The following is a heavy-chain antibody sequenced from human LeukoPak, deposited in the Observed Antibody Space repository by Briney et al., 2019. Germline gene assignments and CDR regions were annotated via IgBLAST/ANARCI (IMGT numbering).Heavy chain of an antibody. CDR2: IYNSGST. D-gene: IGHD6-13*01. CDR3: ARVDSSSWSLDY. V-gene: IGHV4-4*07. CDR1: GGSISSYY. Sequence: SETLSLTCTVSGGSISSYYWSWIRQPAGKGLEWIGRIYNSGSTNYNPSLKSRVTMSVDTSKNQFSLKLSSVTAADTAVYYCARVDSSSWSLDYWGQGTLVTVSS. J-gene: IGHJ4*02.